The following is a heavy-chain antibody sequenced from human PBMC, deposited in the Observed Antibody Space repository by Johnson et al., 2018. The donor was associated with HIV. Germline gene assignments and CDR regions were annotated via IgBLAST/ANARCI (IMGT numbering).Heavy chain of an antibody. Sequence: VQLVESGGVVVQPGGSLRLSCAASGFTFSNAWMSWVRQAPGKGLEWVGRIKSKIDGGTTEYGAPVKGRFTISRDDSQNTLYLQMNSLRAEDTAVYYCASSCSGAGEDAFDIWGQGTMVTVSS. CDR1: GFTFSNAW. J-gene: IGHJ3*02. CDR3: ASSCSGAGEDAFDI. D-gene: IGHD1-26*01. V-gene: IGHV3-15*01. CDR2: IKSKIDGGTT.